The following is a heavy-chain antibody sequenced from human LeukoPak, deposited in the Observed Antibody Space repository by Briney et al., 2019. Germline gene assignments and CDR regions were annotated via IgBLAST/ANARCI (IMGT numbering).Heavy chain of an antibody. CDR3: ARGFCSSPSCSIAPSGNWLDP. CDR2: IVYSGRT. J-gene: IGHJ5*02. V-gene: IGHV4-59*12. CDR1: SGSISTYY. Sequence: TSETLSLTCTVSSGSISTYYWNWLRQSPGKGLEWIGYIVYSGRTLYNPSLNGRVTISVDTSKNQFSLRLRSVTAADTAVYYCARGFCSSPSCSIAPSGNWLDPWGQGILVTVSS. D-gene: IGHD2-2*01.